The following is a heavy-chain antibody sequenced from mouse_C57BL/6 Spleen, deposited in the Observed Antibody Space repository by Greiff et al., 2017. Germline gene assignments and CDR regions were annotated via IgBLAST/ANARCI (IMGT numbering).Heavy chain of an antibody. D-gene: IGHD2-1*01. Sequence: EVNLVESGGGLVQPGGSLSLSCAASGFTFTDYYMSWVRQPPGKALEWLGFIRNKDNGSTTEYSSSVKGRFTISRYTSQSILYLQMNALGAEDSATYYGASPHCNSAWFAYWGQGTLVTVSA. V-gene: IGHV7-3*01. J-gene: IGHJ3*01. CDR3: ASPHCNSAWFAY. CDR2: IRNKDNGSTT. CDR1: GFTFTDYY.